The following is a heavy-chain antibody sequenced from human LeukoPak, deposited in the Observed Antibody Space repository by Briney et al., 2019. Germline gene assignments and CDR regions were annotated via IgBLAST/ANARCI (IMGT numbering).Heavy chain of an antibody. V-gene: IGHV1-8*01. Sequence: ASAKVSCKPSGYTFTSCDINWGRQATGQGLEWMGWMNPNSGNTGYGQSFQGRITMTRDISIGTAYMELSNLTSEDTAIYYCTRGSSGRRDNWGQGTLVTVSA. CDR1: GYTFTSCD. J-gene: IGHJ4*02. CDR2: MNPNSGNT. D-gene: IGHD6-19*01. CDR3: TRGSSGRRDN.